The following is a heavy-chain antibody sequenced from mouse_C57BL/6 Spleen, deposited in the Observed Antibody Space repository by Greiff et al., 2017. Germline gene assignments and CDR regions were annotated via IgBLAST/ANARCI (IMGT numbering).Heavy chain of an antibody. CDR2: ISSGSSTI. Sequence: EVKLMESGGGLVKPGGSLKLSYAASGFTFSDYGMHWVRQAPEKGLEWVAYISSGSSTIYYADTVKGRFTISRDNAKNTLFLQMTSLRSEDTAMYYCARGGYNSNYAFAYWGQGTLVTVSA. J-gene: IGHJ3*01. D-gene: IGHD2-5*01. V-gene: IGHV5-17*01. CDR3: ARGGYNSNYAFAY. CDR1: GFTFSDYG.